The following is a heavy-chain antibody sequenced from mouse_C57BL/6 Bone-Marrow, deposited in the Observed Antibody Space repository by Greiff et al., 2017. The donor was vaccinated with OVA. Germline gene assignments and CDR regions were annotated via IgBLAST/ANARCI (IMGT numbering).Heavy chain of an antibody. CDR2: IDPENGDT. D-gene: IGHD1-1*01. V-gene: IGHV14-4*01. CDR1: GFNIKDDY. CDR3: TTWSLYCCSPYFDY. J-gene: IGHJ2*01. Sequence: VQLQQSGAELVRPGASVKLSCTASGFNIKDDYMHWVKQRPEQGLEWIGWIDPENGDTEYASKFQGKATITADTSSNTAYLQLSSLTSEDAAVYYCTTWSLYCCSPYFDYWGQGTTLTVSS.